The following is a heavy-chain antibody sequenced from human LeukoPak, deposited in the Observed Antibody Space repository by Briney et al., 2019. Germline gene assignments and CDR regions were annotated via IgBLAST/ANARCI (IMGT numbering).Heavy chain of an antibody. Sequence: SETLSLTCAVSGYSISSGYYWGWIRPPPGKGLEWIGSIYHSGSTYYNPSLKSRVTISVDTSKNQFSLKLSSVTAADTAVYYCARVVFGYVAARDHFDYWGQGTLVTVSS. CDR2: IYHSGST. CDR1: GYSISSGYY. V-gene: IGHV4-38-2*01. J-gene: IGHJ4*02. D-gene: IGHD6-6*01. CDR3: ARVVFGYVAARDHFDY.